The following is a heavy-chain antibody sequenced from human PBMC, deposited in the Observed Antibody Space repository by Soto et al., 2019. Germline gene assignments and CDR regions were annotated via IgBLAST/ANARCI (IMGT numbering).Heavy chain of an antibody. J-gene: IGHJ4*02. V-gene: IGHV1-69*02. Sequence: QVQLVQSGAEVKKPGSSVKVSCTASGGTFSSCTISWVRQAPGQGLEWMGRIIPILGIANYAQKFQGRVTITADKSTCTAYMELSRLRSECRAVYSCAMEFDYWGQGTLVTVSS. CDR2: IIPILGIA. CDR1: GGTFSSCT. D-gene: IGHD3-10*01. CDR3: AMEFDY.